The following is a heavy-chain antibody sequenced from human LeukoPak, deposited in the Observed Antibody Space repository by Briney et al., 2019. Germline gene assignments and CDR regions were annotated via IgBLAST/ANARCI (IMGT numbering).Heavy chain of an antibody. CDR3: ARDQEGFDY. CDR1: GYTFTSYD. V-gene: IGHV1-46*01. CDR2: IYPRDGST. Sequence: GASVKVSCKPSGYTFTSYDINWVRQATGQGLEWMGMIYPRDGSTSYAQKFQGRVTVTRDTSTSTVHMELSGLRSEDTAVYYCARDQEGFDYWGQGTLVTVSS. J-gene: IGHJ4*02.